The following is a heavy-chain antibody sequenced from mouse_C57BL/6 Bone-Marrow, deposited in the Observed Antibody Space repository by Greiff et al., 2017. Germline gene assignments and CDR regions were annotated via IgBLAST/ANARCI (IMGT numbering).Heavy chain of an antibody. V-gene: IGHV14-4*01. J-gene: IGHJ3*01. Sequence: EVKLEESGAELVRPGASVKLSCTASGFNIKDDYMHWVKQRPEQGLEWIGWIDPENGDTEYASKFQGKATITADTSSTTAYLQLSSLTSEDTAVYYCTYSLAWFAYWGQGTLVTVSA. CDR3: TYSLAWFAY. CDR1: GFNIKDDY. CDR2: IDPENGDT. D-gene: IGHD2-12*01.